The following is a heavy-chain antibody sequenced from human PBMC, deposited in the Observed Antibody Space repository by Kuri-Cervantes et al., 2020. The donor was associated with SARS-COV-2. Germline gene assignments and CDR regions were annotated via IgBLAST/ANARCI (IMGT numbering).Heavy chain of an antibody. J-gene: IGHJ6*04. CDR3: ARPGGFLDV. CDR1: GFTFSDYY. Sequence: GSLRLSCAASGFTFSDYYMSWIRQPPGKGLEWIGEINHSGSTNYNPSLKSRVTISVDTSKNQFSLKLSSVTAADTAVYYCARPGGFLDVWGKGTTVTVSS. CDR2: INHSGST. V-gene: IGHV4-34*01. D-gene: IGHD4-23*01.